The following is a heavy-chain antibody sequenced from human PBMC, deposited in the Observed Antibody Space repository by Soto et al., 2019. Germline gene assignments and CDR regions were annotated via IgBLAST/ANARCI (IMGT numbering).Heavy chain of an antibody. CDR2: ISYDGSNK. D-gene: IGHD3-16*01. CDR3: AKEDYVD. V-gene: IGHV3-30*18. J-gene: IGHJ4*02. Sequence: GALRLSCAASGFTFSSYGMHWVRQAPGKGLEWVAVISYDGSNKYYADSVKGRFTISRDNSKNTLYLQMNSLRAEDTAVYYCAKEDYVDCGQGTLVTVSS. CDR1: GFTFSSYG.